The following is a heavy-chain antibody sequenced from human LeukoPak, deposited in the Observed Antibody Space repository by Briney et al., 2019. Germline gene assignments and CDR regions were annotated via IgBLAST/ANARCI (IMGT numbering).Heavy chain of an antibody. V-gene: IGHV3-23*01. J-gene: IGHJ4*02. Sequence: PGGSLRLSCAASGFTFNSYAMSWVRQAPGKGLEWVPAISGSGDSTYFAASVKGRFTISRDNSKNTLYLQMNSLRAEDTAVYYCAKAGGLMVYARELIDQWGQGTLVTVSS. CDR3: AKAGGLMVYARELIDQ. CDR1: GFTFNSYA. CDR2: ISGSGDST. D-gene: IGHD2-8*01.